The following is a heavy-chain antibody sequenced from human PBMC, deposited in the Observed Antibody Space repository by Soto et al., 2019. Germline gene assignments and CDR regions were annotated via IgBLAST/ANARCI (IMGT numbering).Heavy chain of an antibody. V-gene: IGHV1-18*04. J-gene: IGHJ4*02. D-gene: IGHD3-3*01. CDR2: ISPYNGNT. CDR3: ARDFGSDLSAPGAVFDY. CDR1: GYFFTSYG. Sequence: QVQLVQSGGEVVQPGASVKVSCKASGYFFTSYGISWVRQAPGQGLEWMGWISPYNGNTKYAQNFQGRVTMTTDTSTYTAYMELRSLRPDDPAVYYCARDFGSDLSAPGAVFDYWGQGTLVTVSS.